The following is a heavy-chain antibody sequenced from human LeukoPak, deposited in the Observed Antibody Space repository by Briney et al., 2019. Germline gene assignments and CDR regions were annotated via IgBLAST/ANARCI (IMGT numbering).Heavy chain of an antibody. CDR1: GFTFSSYI. J-gene: IGHJ4*02. CDR2: SSDSGGST. CDR3: AKQPDDFSGWNNGQDYFDY. V-gene: IGHV3-23*01. D-gene: IGHD6-19*01. Sequence: GGSLRLSCAASGFTFSSYIMSWVRQAPGKGLEWVSGSSDSGGSTYYADSVKGRFTISRDNSKNTLSPQMNSLKAEDTALYYCAKQPDDFSGWNNGQDYFDYWGQGTPVTVSS.